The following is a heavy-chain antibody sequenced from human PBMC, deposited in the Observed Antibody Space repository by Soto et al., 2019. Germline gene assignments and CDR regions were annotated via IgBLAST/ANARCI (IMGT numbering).Heavy chain of an antibody. Sequence: GGSLRLSCAASGFTFSSYAMSWVRQAPGKGLEWVSAISGSGGSTYYADSVKGRFTISRDNSKNTVYLQMNDLRVEDAAEYFCAKDSWAIFGVPAGEYYAMDVWGQGTTVTVSS. CDR1: GFTFSSYA. CDR2: ISGSGGST. D-gene: IGHD3-3*01. CDR3: AKDSWAIFGVPAGEYYAMDV. J-gene: IGHJ6*02. V-gene: IGHV3-23*01.